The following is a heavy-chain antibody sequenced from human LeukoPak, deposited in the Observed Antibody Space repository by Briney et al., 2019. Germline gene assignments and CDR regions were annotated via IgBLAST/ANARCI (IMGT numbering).Heavy chain of an antibody. CDR2: IKQDGSEK. CDR1: GFTFSSYW. CDR3: ARAPRGRSSSWLSDY. J-gene: IGHJ4*02. D-gene: IGHD6-13*01. Sequence: GGSLRLSCAASGFTFSSYWMSWVRQAPGKGLEWVANIKQDGSEKYYVDSVKGRFTISRDNAKNSLYLQMNSLRAEDTAVYYCARAPRGRSSSWLSDYWGQGTLVTVSS. V-gene: IGHV3-7*01.